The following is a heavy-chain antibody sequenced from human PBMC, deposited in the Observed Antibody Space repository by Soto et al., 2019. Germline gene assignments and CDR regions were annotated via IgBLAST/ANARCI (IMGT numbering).Heavy chain of an antibody. CDR2: INSDGSST. Sequence: EVQLVESGGGLVQPGGSLRLSCAASGFTFSSYWMHWVRQAPGKGLVWVSRINSDGSSTSYADSVKGRFTISRDNAKNEVYLQTNSMRAGDTGVYYCETHPLTMTKVDYWGKGTLVTVSS. CDR1: GFTFSSYW. CDR3: ETHPLTMTKVDY. D-gene: IGHD3-22*01. V-gene: IGHV3-74*01. J-gene: IGHJ4*02.